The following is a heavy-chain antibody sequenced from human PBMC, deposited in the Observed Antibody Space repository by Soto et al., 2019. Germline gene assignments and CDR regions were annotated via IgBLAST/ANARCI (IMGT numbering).Heavy chain of an antibody. V-gene: IGHV1-46*01. Sequence: QVQLVQSGAEVKKPGASVKLSCKASGYTFTNYYVHWLRQAPGQGPEWMGVINPSGGSTRDAQKFQGRVTLTRATSTSTVHMGLSSRRPADTAVYYCAGEATAYYSGMDVWGQGTTVTVSS. CDR1: GYTFTNYY. D-gene: IGHD5-18*01. CDR2: INPSGGST. J-gene: IGHJ6*02. CDR3: AGEATAYYSGMDV.